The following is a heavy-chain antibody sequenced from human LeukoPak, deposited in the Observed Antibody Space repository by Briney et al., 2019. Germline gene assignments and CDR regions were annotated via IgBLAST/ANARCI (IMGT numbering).Heavy chain of an antibody. Sequence: GGSLRLSCAASGFTFSDYYMSWIRQAPGKGLEWVSYISSSGSTIYYADSVKGRFTISRDNSKNTLYLQMNSLRAEDTAVYYCARDPDVGSPQRGHWGQGTLVTVSS. J-gene: IGHJ4*02. CDR3: ARDPDVGSPQRGH. V-gene: IGHV3-11*04. CDR2: ISSSGSTI. D-gene: IGHD1-26*01. CDR1: GFTFSDYY.